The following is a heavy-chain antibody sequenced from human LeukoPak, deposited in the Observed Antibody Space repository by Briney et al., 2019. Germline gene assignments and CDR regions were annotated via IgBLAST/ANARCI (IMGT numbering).Heavy chain of an antibody. J-gene: IGHJ4*02. CDR3: ARELLDY. D-gene: IGHD2-15*01. CDR2: IYYSGST. V-gene: IGHV4-39*02. CDR1: GGSISSSSYY. Sequence: SEILSLTCTVSGGSISSSSYYWGWIRQPPGKGLEWIGSIYYSGSTYYNPSLKSRVTISVDTSKNQFSLKLSSVTAADTAVYYCARELLDYWGQGTLVTVSS.